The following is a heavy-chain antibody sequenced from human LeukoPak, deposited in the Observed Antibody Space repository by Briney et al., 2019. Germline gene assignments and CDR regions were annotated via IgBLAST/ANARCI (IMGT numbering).Heavy chain of an antibody. CDR3: TTEYCSSTSCYNY. CDR2: IKSKTDGGTT. D-gene: IGHD2-2*02. CDR1: GYTFSNAW. V-gene: IGHV3-15*01. J-gene: IGHJ4*02. Sequence: GGCLRLSCAASGYTFSNAWMSWVRQAPGKGLEWVGRIKSKTDGGTTDYAAPVKGRFTISRDDSKNTLYLQMNSLKTEDTAVYYCTTEYCSSTSCYNYWGQGTLVTVSS.